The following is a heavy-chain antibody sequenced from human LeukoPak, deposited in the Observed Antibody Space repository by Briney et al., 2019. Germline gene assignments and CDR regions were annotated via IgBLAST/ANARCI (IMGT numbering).Heavy chain of an antibody. V-gene: IGHV3-21*01. Sequence: PGGSLRLSCAASGFTFSDYDMNWVRQAPGKGLEWVSSISSSSIYVSYADSVKGRYTISRDNAKNSLYLQMNSLRAEDTAVYYCAREIIGYCSGGSCYSPYYFDYWGQGTLVTVSS. CDR3: AREIIGYCSGGSCYSPYYFDY. J-gene: IGHJ4*02. CDR2: ISSSSIYV. CDR1: GFTFSDYD. D-gene: IGHD2-15*01.